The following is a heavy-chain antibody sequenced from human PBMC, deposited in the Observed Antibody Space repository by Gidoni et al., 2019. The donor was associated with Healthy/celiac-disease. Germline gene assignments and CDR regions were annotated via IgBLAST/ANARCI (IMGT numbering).Heavy chain of an antibody. CDR3: ARVGSSSVRWFDP. CDR2: IYYSGST. J-gene: IGHJ5*02. Sequence: QVQLQESGPGLVMPSQTLSLTCTVSGGSISSGGYYSSWIRQHPGKGLEWIGYIYYSGSTYSNPALKSRVTISVDTSKNQFSLKLSSVTAADTAVYYCARVGSSSVRWFDPWGQGTLVTVSS. CDR1: GGSISSGGYY. D-gene: IGHD6-6*01. V-gene: IGHV4-31*03.